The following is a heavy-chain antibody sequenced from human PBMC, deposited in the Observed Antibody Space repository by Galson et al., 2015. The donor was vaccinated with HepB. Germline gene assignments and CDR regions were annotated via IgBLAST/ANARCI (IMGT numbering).Heavy chain of an antibody. Sequence: SLRLSCAASRFTFSTYAMHWVRQAPGKGLEWVALISYDGTIKYYSDSVKGRILISRDNSKNRLYLQINSLRAEDTAVYHCARGIVGATEGARRFDKWGQGDLVTVSS. CDR2: ISYDGTIK. V-gene: IGHV3-30-3*01. CDR3: ARGIVGATEGARRFDK. J-gene: IGHJ5*02. D-gene: IGHD1-26*01. CDR1: RFTFSTYA.